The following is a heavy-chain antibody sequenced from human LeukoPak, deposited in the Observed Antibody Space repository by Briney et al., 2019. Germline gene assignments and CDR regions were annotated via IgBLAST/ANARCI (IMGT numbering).Heavy chain of an antibody. J-gene: IGHJ3*02. Sequence: GASVKVSCRASGYTFTSYYMHWVRQAPGQGLEWMGIINPSGGSTSYAQEFQGRVTMTRDTSTSTVYMELSSLRSEDTAVYYCARDLADDAFDIWGQGTMVTVSS. CDR2: INPSGGST. D-gene: IGHD3-16*01. CDR3: ARDLADDAFDI. V-gene: IGHV1-46*01. CDR1: GYTFTSYY.